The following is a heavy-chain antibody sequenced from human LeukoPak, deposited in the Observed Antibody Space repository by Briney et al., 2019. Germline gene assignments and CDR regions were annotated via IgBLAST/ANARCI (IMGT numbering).Heavy chain of an antibody. CDR2: ISGSGTTI. J-gene: IGHJ4*02. V-gene: IGHV3-11*04. Sequence: GGSLRLSCAASGFTFSDYYMSWIRQAPGKGLEWVSYISGSGTTIYYADSVKGRFTISRDNAKNSLYLQMNSLRAEDTAVYCCARDFCGGSCYVFDYWGQGTLVTVSS. CDR3: ARDFCGGSCYVFDY. CDR1: GFTFSDYY. D-gene: IGHD2-15*01.